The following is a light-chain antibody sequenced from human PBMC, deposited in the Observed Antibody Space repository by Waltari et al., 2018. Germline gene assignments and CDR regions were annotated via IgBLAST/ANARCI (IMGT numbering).Light chain of an antibody. CDR2: DAS. Sequence: EIVLTQSPATLSLSPGERATLSCRASQSITNYLAWYQQKRGQAPRLLISDASNRATGIPARFSGSGSGTDFTLTISSLQSEDFAFYYCQQYNNWPPEDTFGQGTKLEIK. CDR1: QSITNY. J-gene: IGKJ2*01. CDR3: QQYNNWPPEDT. V-gene: IGKV3-11*01.